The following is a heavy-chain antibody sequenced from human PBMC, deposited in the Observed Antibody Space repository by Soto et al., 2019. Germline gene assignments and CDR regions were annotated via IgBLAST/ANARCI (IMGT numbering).Heavy chain of an antibody. CDR2: INYSGST. V-gene: IGHV4-59*08. D-gene: IGHD4-17*01. J-gene: IGHJ4*02. Sequence: QVQLQESGPGLVKPSETLSLTCTVSGGSISSYYWSWIRQPPGKGLEWIGYINYSGSTNYNPALMNGGAITVDTSNNHSALKLISGTAADTAVYYCAGRYGPGFDYWGQGILVTVSS. CDR1: GGSISSYY. CDR3: AGRYGPGFDY.